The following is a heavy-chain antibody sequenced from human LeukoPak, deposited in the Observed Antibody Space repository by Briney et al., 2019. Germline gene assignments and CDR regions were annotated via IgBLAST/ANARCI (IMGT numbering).Heavy chain of an antibody. V-gene: IGHV3-30-3*01. CDR1: GFTFSSYA. CDR3: ARDIVGATGY. CDR2: ISYDGSNK. D-gene: IGHD1-26*01. J-gene: IGHJ4*02. Sequence: GGSLRLSCAASGFTFSSYAMHWVRQAPGKGLEWVAVISYDGSNKYYADSVKGRFTISRDNSKNTLYLQMNSLRAEDTAVYYCARDIVGATGYWGQGTLVTVSS.